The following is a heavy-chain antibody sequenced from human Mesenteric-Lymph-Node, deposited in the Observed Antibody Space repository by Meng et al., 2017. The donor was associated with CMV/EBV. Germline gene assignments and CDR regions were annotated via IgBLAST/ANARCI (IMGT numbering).Heavy chain of an antibody. CDR1: GFTFSSYG. CDR2: IWYDGSNK. Sequence: GESLKISCAASGFTFSSYGMHWVRQAPGKGLEWVAVIWYDGSNKYYADSVKGRFTISRDNSKNTLYLQMNSLRAEDTAVYYCARGADPEDYWGQGTLVTVSS. D-gene: IGHD1-14*01. J-gene: IGHJ4*02. CDR3: ARGADPEDY. V-gene: IGHV3-33*01.